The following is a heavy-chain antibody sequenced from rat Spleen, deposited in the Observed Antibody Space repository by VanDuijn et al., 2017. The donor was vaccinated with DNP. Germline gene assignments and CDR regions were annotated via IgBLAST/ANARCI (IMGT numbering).Heavy chain of an antibody. J-gene: IGHJ3*01. CDR1: GFIFSNYW. CDR3: TSHGYTSKEFGY. V-gene: IGHV5-31*01. CDR2: ITNNGDGS. Sequence: EVQLVESGGGLVQPGRSLKLSCAASGFIFSNYWMTWIRQAPGKGLEWVASITNNGDGSYYSDSVKGRFSLSRDNAKSTLYLQVNSPRSEDTATYYCTSHGYTSKEFGYWGQGSLVTVSS. D-gene: IGHD1-9*01.